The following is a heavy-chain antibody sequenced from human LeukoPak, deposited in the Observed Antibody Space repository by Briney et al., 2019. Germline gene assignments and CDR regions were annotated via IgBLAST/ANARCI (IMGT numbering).Heavy chain of an antibody. D-gene: IGHD7-27*01. Sequence: GGSLRLSCAASGFTFGSYWMSWVRQAPGKGLEWVADINEDGSEKYHVDSVKGRFTISRDNAKNSLYLQMDSLTAADTAVYYCARASDVGTIDYWGQGTLVTVSS. CDR1: GFTFGSYW. CDR3: ARASDVGTIDY. CDR2: INEDGSEK. J-gene: IGHJ4*02. V-gene: IGHV3-7*04.